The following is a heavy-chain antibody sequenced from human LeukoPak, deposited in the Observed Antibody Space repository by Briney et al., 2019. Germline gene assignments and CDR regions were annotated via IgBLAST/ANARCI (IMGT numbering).Heavy chain of an antibody. V-gene: IGHV4-4*02. CDR1: GGSISSSNW. CDR3: ARDRYAEQWLGIFDY. D-gene: IGHD6-19*01. CDR2: IYHSGST. J-gene: IGHJ4*02. Sequence: PSETLSLTCAVSGGSISSSNWWSWVRQPPGKGLEWIGEIYHSGSTNYNPSLKSRVTISVDTSKNQFSLKLSSVTAADTAVYYCARDRYAEQWLGIFDYWGQGTLVTVSS.